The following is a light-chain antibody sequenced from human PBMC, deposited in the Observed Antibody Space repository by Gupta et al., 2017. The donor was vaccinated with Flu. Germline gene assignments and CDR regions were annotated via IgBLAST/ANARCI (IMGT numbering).Light chain of an antibody. CDR3: QQYYSSPLT. Sequence: AWYQQKPGQVPKLLFYWAPTRASGVPDRFSGSGSGTDFTLTISSLQAEDVAVYYCQQYYSSPLTFGGGTRVEIK. CDR2: WAP. V-gene: IGKV4-1*01. J-gene: IGKJ4*01.